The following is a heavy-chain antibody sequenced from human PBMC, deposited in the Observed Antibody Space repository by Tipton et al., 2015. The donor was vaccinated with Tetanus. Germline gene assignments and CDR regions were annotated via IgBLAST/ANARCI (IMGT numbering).Heavy chain of an antibody. CDR2: IYQSGSA. D-gene: IGHD3-10*01. Sequence: TLSLTCAISGGSIRSSHWWTWIRQPPGKGLVWIGEIYQSGSANHNPSLQSRITLSVNNSRNHLYLKMTSVTAADTACYYCVRVSSGEVDAFDVWGQGTMVTVSS. CDR3: VRVSSGEVDAFDV. V-gene: IGHV4-4*02. CDR1: GGSIRSSHW. J-gene: IGHJ3*01.